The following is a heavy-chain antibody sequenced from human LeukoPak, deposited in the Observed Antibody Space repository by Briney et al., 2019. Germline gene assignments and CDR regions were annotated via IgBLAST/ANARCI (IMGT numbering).Heavy chain of an antibody. CDR1: GFTFSSYA. D-gene: IGHD1-26*01. CDR2: ISSNGGST. J-gene: IGHJ4*02. Sequence: PGGSLRLSCAASGFTFSSYAMHWVRQAPGKGLEYVSAISSNGGSTYYANSVKGRFTISRDNSKNTLYLQMGSLRAEDMAVYYCARGPIVGATFVYWGQGTLVTVSS. V-gene: IGHV3-64*01. CDR3: ARGPIVGATFVY.